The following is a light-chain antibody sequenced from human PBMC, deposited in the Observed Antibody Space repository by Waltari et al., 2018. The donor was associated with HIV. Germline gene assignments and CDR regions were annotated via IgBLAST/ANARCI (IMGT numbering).Light chain of an antibody. J-gene: IGLJ2*01. V-gene: IGLV2-18*02. Sequence: QSALTQPPPVSGSPGQSVTISCTGTSSDVGSYNRISRYQQPPGTAPKLMIYEVSNRPSGVPDRFSGSKSGNTASLTISGLQAEDEADYYCSSYTSSSTSVVFGGGTKLTVL. CDR3: SSYTSSSTSVV. CDR1: SSDVGSYNR. CDR2: EVS.